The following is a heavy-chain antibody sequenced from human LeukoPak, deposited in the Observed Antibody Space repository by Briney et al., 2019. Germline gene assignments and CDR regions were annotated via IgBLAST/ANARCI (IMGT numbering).Heavy chain of an antibody. CDR2: IIPIFGTA. J-gene: IGHJ2*01. D-gene: IGHD3-10*01. Sequence: GASVKVSCKASGGTFSSYAISWVRQAPGQGLEWMGGIIPIFGTASYAQKFQGRVTITADKSTSTAYMELSSLRSEDTAVYYCARRSYGYWYFDLWGRGTLVTVSS. CDR1: GGTFSSYA. CDR3: ARRSYGYWYFDL. V-gene: IGHV1-69*06.